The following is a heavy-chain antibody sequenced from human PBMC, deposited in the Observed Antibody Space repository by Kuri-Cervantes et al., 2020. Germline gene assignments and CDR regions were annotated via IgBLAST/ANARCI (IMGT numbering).Heavy chain of an antibody. D-gene: IGHD6-19*01. J-gene: IGHJ6*02. CDR3: ARDQWLDPYYYYGMDV. V-gene: IGHV3-64*01. CDR2: IISNGGVT. Sequence: GGSLRLSCAASGFTFSSYSMHWVRQAPGKGLEYVSAIISNGGVTYYANSVKGRFTISRDNSKNTLYLQMNSLRAEDTAVYYCARDQWLDPYYYYGMDVWGQGTTVTVSS. CDR1: GFTFSSYS.